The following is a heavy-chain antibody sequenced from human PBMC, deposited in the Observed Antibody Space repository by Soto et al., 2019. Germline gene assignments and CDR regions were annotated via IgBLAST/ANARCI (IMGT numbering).Heavy chain of an antibody. CDR1: GGSISSSSCY. J-gene: IGHJ6*02. CDR2: IYYSGST. CDR3: AINYAYYYYYGMDV. D-gene: IGHD4-4*01. Sequence: SETLSLTCTVSGGSISSSSCYWGWIRQPPGKGLEWIGSIYYSGSTYYNPSLKSRVTISVDTSKNQFSLKLSSVTAADTAVYYCAINYAYYYYYGMDVCGQGTTVTVSS. V-gene: IGHV4-39*01.